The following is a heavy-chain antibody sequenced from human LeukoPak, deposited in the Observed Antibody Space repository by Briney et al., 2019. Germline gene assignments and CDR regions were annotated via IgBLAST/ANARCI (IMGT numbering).Heavy chain of an antibody. CDR2: INHSGST. CDR3: ARTRGYCSSTSCRNFDY. Sequence: SETLSRTCAGYGGSFSGYYWSWIRQPPGKGLEGIGEINHSGSTNYNPSLKSRVTISVDTSKNQFSLKLSSVTAADTAVYYCARTRGYCSSTSCRNFDYWGQGTLVTVSS. J-gene: IGHJ4*02. D-gene: IGHD2-2*01. V-gene: IGHV4-34*01. CDR1: GGSFSGYY.